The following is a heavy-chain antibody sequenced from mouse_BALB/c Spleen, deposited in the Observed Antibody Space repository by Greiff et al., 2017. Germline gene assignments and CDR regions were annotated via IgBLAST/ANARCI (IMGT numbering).Heavy chain of an antibody. D-gene: IGHD2-4*01. CDR1: GFTFSSYT. CDR3: TRYYDYDEAMDY. CDR2: ISSGGSYT. J-gene: IGHJ4*01. Sequence: EVQLVESGGGLVKPGGSLKLSCAASGFTFSSYTMSWVRQTPEKRLEWVATISSGGSYTYYPDSVKGRFTISRDNAKNTLYLQMSSLKSEDTAMYYCTRYYDYDEAMDYWGQGTSVTVSS. V-gene: IGHV5-6-4*01.